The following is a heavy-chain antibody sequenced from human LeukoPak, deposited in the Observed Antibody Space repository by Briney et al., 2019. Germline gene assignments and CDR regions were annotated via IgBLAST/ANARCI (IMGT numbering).Heavy chain of an antibody. CDR3: ARDVGAISNSDY. Sequence: GGSLRLSCAASGFTFSSYSMNWVRQAPGKGLEWFSSISSSSSYIYYADSVKGRFTISRDNAKNSLYLQMNSLRAEDTAVYYCARDVGAISNSDYWGQGTLVTVSS. CDR1: GFTFSSYS. V-gene: IGHV3-21*01. D-gene: IGHD1-26*01. CDR2: ISSSSSYI. J-gene: IGHJ4*02.